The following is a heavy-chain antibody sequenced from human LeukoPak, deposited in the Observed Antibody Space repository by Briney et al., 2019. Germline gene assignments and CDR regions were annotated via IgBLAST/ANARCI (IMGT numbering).Heavy chain of an antibody. CDR1: GFSFSSHA. Sequence: GGSLRLSCAASGFSFSSHAMHWVRQAPGKGLEWVAFIQSDGSDKFFADSVKGRFTISRDNSKNTLYLQMNSLRAEDTAVYYCAKERGIRYYYGSGSYPGDYWGQGTLVTVSS. J-gene: IGHJ4*02. CDR3: AKERGIRYYYGSGSYPGDY. V-gene: IGHV3-30*02. CDR2: IQSDGSDK. D-gene: IGHD3-10*01.